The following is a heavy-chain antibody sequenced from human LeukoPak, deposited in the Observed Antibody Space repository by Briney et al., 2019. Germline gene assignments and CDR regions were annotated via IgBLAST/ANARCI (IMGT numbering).Heavy chain of an antibody. CDR3: ARDHGGWYWYFDL. CDR2: IYDSGTT. CDR1: GGSISTYY. Sequence: SETLSLTCTVSGGSISTYYWSWIRQPPGKGLEWIGYIYDSGTTNYNPSLKSRVTISVDTSKNQFSLKLNSVTAADTAVYYCARDHGGWYWYFDLWGRGTLVTVSS. V-gene: IGHV4-59*01. J-gene: IGHJ2*01. D-gene: IGHD3-16*01.